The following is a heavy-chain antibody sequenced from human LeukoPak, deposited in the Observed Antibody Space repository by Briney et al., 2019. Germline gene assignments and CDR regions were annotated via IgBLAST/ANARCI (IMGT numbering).Heavy chain of an antibody. CDR1: GSTIIGYA. Sequence: GGSLRLSCAASGSTIIGYAMYWVRQAPGKGLEFVASISHDATERYRESVKGRFTISRDTSKNTVYRQMNTLRAEDSALYYCTRTGLGYRLGNGLDAWGQGTQVTVSS. V-gene: IGHV3-30*04. J-gene: IGHJ5*02. D-gene: IGHD5-18*01. CDR3: TRTGLGYRLGNGLDA. CDR2: ISHDATE.